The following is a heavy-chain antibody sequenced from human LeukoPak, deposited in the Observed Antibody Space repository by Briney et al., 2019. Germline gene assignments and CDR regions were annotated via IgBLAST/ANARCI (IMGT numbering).Heavy chain of an antibody. J-gene: IGHJ4*02. V-gene: IGHV3-23*01. D-gene: IGHD3-9*01. CDR2: ISGSGGST. Sequence: GGSLRLSCAASGFTFSSFAMTWVRQAPGKGLEWISGISGSGGSTFYAESVKGRFSISRDNSKNTLYLQMNTLRAEDTAVYYCAKCPTDYDSLTGYYPFEYWGQGTLVTVSS. CDR1: GFTFSSFA. CDR3: AKCPTDYDSLTGYYPFEY.